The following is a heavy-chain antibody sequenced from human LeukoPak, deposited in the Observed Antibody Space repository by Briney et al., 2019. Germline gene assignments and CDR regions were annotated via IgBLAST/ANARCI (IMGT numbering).Heavy chain of an antibody. J-gene: IGHJ5*02. CDR3: AKDYRAHPLRPNWLDP. CDR2: IDRSGVT. D-gene: IGHD1-26*01. V-gene: IGHV3-53*01. Sequence: ETLSLTCTVSGGSISTSNYYWGWIRQPPGKGLEWVSVIDRSGVTHYADSVKGRFTISRDNSKNTLYLQMNSLRAEDTGVYYCAKDYRAHPLRPNWLDPWGQGTLVTVSS. CDR1: GGSISTSNYY.